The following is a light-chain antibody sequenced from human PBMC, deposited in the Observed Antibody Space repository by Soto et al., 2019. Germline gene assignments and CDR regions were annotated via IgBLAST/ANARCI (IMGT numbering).Light chain of an antibody. CDR2: GAS. CDR1: QSVNSRY. V-gene: IGKV3-20*01. J-gene: IGKJ1*01. Sequence: EIVLTQSPGTLSLSPGERATLSCRASQSVNSRYLAWYQQKPGQAPRLLISGASTRATGIPDRFSGSGSGTDFTLTISRLEPEDFAVYYCQQYVNSRWTFGQGTKVEIK. CDR3: QQYVNSRWT.